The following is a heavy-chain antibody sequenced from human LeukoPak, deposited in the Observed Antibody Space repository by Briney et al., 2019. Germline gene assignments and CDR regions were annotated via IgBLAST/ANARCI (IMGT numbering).Heavy chain of an antibody. D-gene: IGHD6-13*01. CDR2: IYYSGST. CDR1: GGSIGSSSYY. CDR3: ARVTGYMTEDYFDY. Sequence: SETLSLTCTVSGGSIGSSSYYWGWIRQPPGKGLNWIGSIYYSGSTYYNPSLKSRVTISVDTSKNQFSLRLSSVTAADTAVYYCARVTGYMTEDYFDYWGQGTLITVSS. V-gene: IGHV4-39*07. J-gene: IGHJ4*02.